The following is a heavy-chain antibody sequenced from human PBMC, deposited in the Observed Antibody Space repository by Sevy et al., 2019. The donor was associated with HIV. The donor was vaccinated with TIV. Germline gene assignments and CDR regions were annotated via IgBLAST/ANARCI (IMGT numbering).Heavy chain of an antibody. D-gene: IGHD3-22*01. V-gene: IGHV3-23*01. CDR2: LFGGGHGA. CDR3: AKEDSGGYLY. Sequence: GGSLRLSCVASGFTFSDYAMSWVRQAPGKGLEWVSSLFGGGHGANYADSVKGRFIISRDNSRNTLSLQLNSLRAGDTAVYYCAKEDSGGYLYWGQGTLVTVSS. CDR1: GFTFSDYA. J-gene: IGHJ4*02.